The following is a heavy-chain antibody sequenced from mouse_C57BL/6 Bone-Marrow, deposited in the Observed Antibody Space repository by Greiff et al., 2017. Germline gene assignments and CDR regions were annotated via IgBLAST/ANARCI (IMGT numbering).Heavy chain of an antibody. J-gene: IGHJ3*01. CDR3: ARSYYYGSSYDWFAY. V-gene: IGHV5-6*01. Sequence: VQLKESGGDLVKPGGSLKLSCAASGFTFSSYGMSWVRQTPDKRLEWVATISSGGSYTYYPDSVKGRFTISRDNAKNTLYLQMSSLKYEDTSMYYCARSYYYGSSYDWFAYWGQGTLVTVSA. CDR2: ISSGGSYT. D-gene: IGHD1-1*01. CDR1: GFTFSSYG.